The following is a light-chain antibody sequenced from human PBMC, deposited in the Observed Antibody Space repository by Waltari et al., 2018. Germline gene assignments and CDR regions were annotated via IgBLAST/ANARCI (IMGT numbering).Light chain of an antibody. CDR3: ATWDNSLSEVV. V-gene: IGLV1-51*01. CDR1: ISNIGNYY. CDR2: DNN. J-gene: IGLJ2*01. Sequence: HSVLTQPPSVSAAPGQKVTISCSGSISNIGNYYVSWYHQLPGAAPKLHIYDNNKRPSGIPDRFSASKSVTSATLAITGLQIGDEADYYCATWDNSLSEVVFGGGTKLTVL.